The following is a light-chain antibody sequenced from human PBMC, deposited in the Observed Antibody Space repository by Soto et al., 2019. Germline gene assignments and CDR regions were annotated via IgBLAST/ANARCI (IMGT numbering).Light chain of an antibody. CDR1: SSDIGGFYY. J-gene: IGLJ1*01. V-gene: IGLV2-14*01. CDR3: SSYSSSSTFYV. CDR2: QVS. Sequence: QSVLTQPASVSGSPGQSITISCTETSSDIGGFYYVSWYQHHPGKDPKLMIYQVSNRPSGVSNRFSGSKSGNTASLTISGLQAEDEADYFCSSYSSSSTFYVFGAGTKVT.